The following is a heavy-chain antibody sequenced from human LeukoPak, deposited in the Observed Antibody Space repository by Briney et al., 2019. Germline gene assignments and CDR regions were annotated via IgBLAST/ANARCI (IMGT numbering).Heavy chain of an antibody. D-gene: IGHD1-1*01. CDR3: ARGGTAGTNLNWFDP. CDR2: ISYSGST. CDR1: GGSISSYY. V-gene: IGHV4-59*01. Sequence: PSETLSLTCTVSGGSISSYYWSWIRQPPGKGLEWIGYISYSGSTNFNPSLKSRVAISVDTSKNQFSLKLSSVTAADTAVYYCARGGTAGTNLNWFDPWGQGTLVTVSS. J-gene: IGHJ5*02.